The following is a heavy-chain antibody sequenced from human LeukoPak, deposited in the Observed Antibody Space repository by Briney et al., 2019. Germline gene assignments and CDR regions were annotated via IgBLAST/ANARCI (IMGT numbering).Heavy chain of an antibody. CDR2: ISAYNGNT. CDR3: ARVRSESGSLGDFQH. D-gene: IGHD1-26*01. CDR1: GYTFTSYG. V-gene: IGHV1-18*01. J-gene: IGHJ1*01. Sequence: GASVKVSCKASGYTFTSYGISWVRQAPGQGLEWMGWISAYNGNTNYAQKLQGRVTMTTDTSTSTAYMELRSLRSDDTAVYYCARVRSESGSLGDFQHWGQGTLVTVSS.